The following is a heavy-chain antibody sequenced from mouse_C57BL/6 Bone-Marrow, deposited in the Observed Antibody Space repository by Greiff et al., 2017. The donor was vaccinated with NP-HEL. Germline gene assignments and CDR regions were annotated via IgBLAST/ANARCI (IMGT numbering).Heavy chain of an antibody. Sequence: VQGVESGPELVKPGASVKISCKASGYAFSSSWMNWVKQRPGKGLEWIGRIYPGDGDTNYNGKFKGKATLTADKSSSTAYMQLSSLTSEDSAVYFCARWGNYDFDYWGQGTTLTVSS. V-gene: IGHV1-82*01. CDR1: GYAFSSSW. CDR2: IYPGDGDT. CDR3: ARWGNYDFDY. J-gene: IGHJ2*01. D-gene: IGHD1-1*01.